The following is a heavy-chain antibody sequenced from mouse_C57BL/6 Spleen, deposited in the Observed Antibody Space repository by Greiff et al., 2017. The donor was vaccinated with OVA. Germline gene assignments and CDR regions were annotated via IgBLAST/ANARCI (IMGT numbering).Heavy chain of an antibody. CDR1: GYTFTDYY. V-gene: IGHV1-26*01. D-gene: IGHD2-4*01. Sequence: VQLQQSGPELVKPGASVKISCKASGYTFTDYYMNWVKQSHGKSLEWIGDINPNNGGTSYNQKLKGKATLTVDKSSSTAYMALRSLTSEDSAVYYCARGGIYYDYDEDFDVWGTGTTVTVSS. J-gene: IGHJ1*03. CDR2: INPNNGGT. CDR3: ARGGIYYDYDEDFDV.